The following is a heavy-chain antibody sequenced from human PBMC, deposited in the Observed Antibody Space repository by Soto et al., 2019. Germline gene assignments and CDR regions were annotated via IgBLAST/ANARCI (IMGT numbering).Heavy chain of an antibody. CDR1: GFTFSNYG. Sequence: PGGSLRLSCAGSGFTFSNYGMHWVRQAPGKGLEWVTAISHDGRNIYYADSVKGRFTISRDNSKSTLYLQMNSLRAEDTAVYYCAKEGAAAGEIDYWGQGTLVTVSS. CDR2: ISHDGRNI. CDR3: AKEGAAAGEIDY. D-gene: IGHD6-13*01. V-gene: IGHV3-30*18. J-gene: IGHJ4*02.